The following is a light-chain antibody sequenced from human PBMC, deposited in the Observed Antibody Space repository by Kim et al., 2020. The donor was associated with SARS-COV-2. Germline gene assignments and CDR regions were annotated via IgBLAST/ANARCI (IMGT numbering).Light chain of an antibody. CDR3: QQYGSSPGT. J-gene: IGKJ1*01. V-gene: IGKV3-20*01. CDR1: QSVSSSY. CDR2: GAS. Sequence: LSPGERATLSCRASQSVSSSYLAWYQQKPGQAPRLLIYGASSRATGIPDRFSGSGSGTDFTLTISRLEPEDFAVYYCQQYGSSPGTFGQGTKVDIK.